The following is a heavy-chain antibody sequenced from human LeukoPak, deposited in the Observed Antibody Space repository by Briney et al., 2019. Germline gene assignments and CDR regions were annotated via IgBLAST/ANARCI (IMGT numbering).Heavy chain of an antibody. CDR2: ISYDGSNK. D-gene: IGHD3-16*02. V-gene: IGHV3-30-3*01. Sequence: PGGSLRLSCAASGFTFSSYAMHWVRQAPGKGLEWVAVISYDGSNKYYADSVKRRFTISRDNSKNTLYLRMNSLRAEDTAVYYCAREITFGGVIVSYYFDYWGQGTLVTVSS. J-gene: IGHJ4*02. CDR1: GFTFSSYA. CDR3: AREITFGGVIVSYYFDY.